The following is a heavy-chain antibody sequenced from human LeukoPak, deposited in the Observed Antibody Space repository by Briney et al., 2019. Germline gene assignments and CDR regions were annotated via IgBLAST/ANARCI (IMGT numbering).Heavy chain of an antibody. Sequence: GGSLRLSCAASGFTFSSYAMSWVRQAPGKGLEWVSAISGSGGSTYYADSVKGRFTISRDNSKNTLYLQMNSLRAEDTAVYYCAKDPSAFDYGDYVWYFDYWGQGTLVTVSS. CDR2: ISGSGGST. CDR3: AKDPSAFDYGDYVWYFDY. D-gene: IGHD4-17*01. J-gene: IGHJ4*02. CDR1: GFTFSSYA. V-gene: IGHV3-23*01.